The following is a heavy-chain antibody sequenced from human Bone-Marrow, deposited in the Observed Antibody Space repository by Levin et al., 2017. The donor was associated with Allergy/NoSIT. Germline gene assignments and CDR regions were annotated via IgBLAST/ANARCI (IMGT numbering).Heavy chain of an antibody. J-gene: IGHJ4*02. CDR3: TRWGDGIGY. Sequence: GGSLRLSCAASGFTFSGSAMHWVRQASGKGLEWVGRIRSKANSYATEYAASVKGRFTISRDDSKNTAYLQMNSLKTEDTAVYHCTRWGDGIGYWGQGTLVTVSS. CDR1: GFTFSGSA. D-gene: IGHD3-16*01. V-gene: IGHV3-73*01. CDR2: IRSKANSYAT.